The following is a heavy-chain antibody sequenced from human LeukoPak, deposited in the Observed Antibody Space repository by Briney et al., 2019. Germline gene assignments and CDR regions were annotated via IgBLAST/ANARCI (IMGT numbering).Heavy chain of an antibody. CDR3: ARVLRWRGWFDP. V-gene: IGHV4-59*01. J-gene: IGHJ5*02. Sequence: SETLSLTCTVSGGSISSYYRSWIRQPPGKGLEWIGYIYYSGSTNYNPSLKSRVTISVDTSKNQFSLKLSSVTAADTAVYYCARVLRWRGWFDPWGQGTLVTVSS. CDR2: IYYSGST. D-gene: IGHD4-23*01. CDR1: GGSISSYY.